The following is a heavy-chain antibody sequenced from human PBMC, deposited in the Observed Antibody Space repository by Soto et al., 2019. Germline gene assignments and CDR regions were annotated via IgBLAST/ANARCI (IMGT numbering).Heavy chain of an antibody. D-gene: IGHD4-17*01. CDR2: ISSSSTYT. Sequence: QVQPVESGGDLVKPGGSLRLSCAASGFTFSDYYINWIRQAPGKGLEWVSYISSSSTYTNYADSVKGRFTISRDNAKNSLFLQMNSLRAEDTAVYYCARVRGLLRSHDAFDIWGQGTMVTVSS. CDR3: ARVRGLLRSHDAFDI. CDR1: GFTFSDYY. J-gene: IGHJ3*02. V-gene: IGHV3-11*06.